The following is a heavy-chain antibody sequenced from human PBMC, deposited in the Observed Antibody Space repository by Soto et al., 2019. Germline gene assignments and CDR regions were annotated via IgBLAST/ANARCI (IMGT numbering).Heavy chain of an antibody. CDR1: GYTFTSYG. Sequence: ASVKVSCKASGYTFTSYGISWVRQAPGQGLEWVGWISAYNGNTNYAQKLQGRVTMTTDTSTSTAYMELRSLRSDDTAVYYCARDGGIVVVSDAIKAEHSMAYYYYYGMDVWGQGTTVTVSS. CDR3: ARDGGIVVVSDAIKAEHSMAYYYYYGMDV. CDR2: ISAYNGNT. J-gene: IGHJ6*02. V-gene: IGHV1-18*01. D-gene: IGHD2-2*01.